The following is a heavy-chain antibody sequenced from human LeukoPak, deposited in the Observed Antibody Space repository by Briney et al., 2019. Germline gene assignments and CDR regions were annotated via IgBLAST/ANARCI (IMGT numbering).Heavy chain of an antibody. CDR1: GFIFSDFA. V-gene: IGHV3-13*01. J-gene: IGHJ3*02. D-gene: IGHD6-19*01. CDR3: ARATISVAYAFDI. CDR2: IGTTGDT. Sequence: GGSLRLSCAASGFIFSDFAMHWVRQVTGKGLEWVSAIGTTGDTYSPGSVKGGFTISRENAKNSLYLQMNSLRAEDTAVYYCARATISVAYAFDIWGQGTIVTVSS.